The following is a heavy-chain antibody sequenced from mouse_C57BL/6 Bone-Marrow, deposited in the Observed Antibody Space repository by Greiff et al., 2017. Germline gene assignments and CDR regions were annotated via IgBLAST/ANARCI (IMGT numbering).Heavy chain of an antibody. Sequence: EVQRVESGGDLVKPGGSLKLSCAASGFTFSSYGMSWVRQTPDKRLEWVATISSGGSYTYYPDSVKGRFTISRDNAKNTLYLQMSSLKSEDTAMYYCARPYYYGSSPWYFDVWGTGTTVTVSS. CDR1: GFTFSSYG. D-gene: IGHD1-1*01. CDR3: ARPYYYGSSPWYFDV. CDR2: ISSGGSYT. J-gene: IGHJ1*03. V-gene: IGHV5-6*01.